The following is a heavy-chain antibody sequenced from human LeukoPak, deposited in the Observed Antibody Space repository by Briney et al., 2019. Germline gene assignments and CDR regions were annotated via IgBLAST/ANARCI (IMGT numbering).Heavy chain of an antibody. J-gene: IGHJ3*02. CDR1: GYTFTSYG. CDR2: ISAYNGNT. CDR3: ARGYSYYYDSSPRDAFDI. Sequence: ASVKVSCKASGYTFTSYGISWVRQAPGQGLEWMGWISAYNGNTNYAQKLQGRVTMTTDTSTSTAYMELRSLRSDDTAVYYCARGYSYYYDSSPRDAFDIWGQGTMATVSS. V-gene: IGHV1-18*01. D-gene: IGHD3-22*01.